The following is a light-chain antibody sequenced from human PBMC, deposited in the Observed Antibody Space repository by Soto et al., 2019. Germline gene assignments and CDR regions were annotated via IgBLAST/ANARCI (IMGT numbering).Light chain of an antibody. Sequence: QSVLTQPASVSGSPGQSITISCTGTSSDVGNYNYVSWYQQYPGRAPKRLIYMVSNRPSGVSNRFSGSKSGNTASLTISGLQAEDEADYFCTSPTPGSLYGFGTGTKVTVL. CDR1: SSDVGNYNY. J-gene: IGLJ1*01. V-gene: IGLV2-14*01. CDR3: TSPTPGSLYG. CDR2: MVS.